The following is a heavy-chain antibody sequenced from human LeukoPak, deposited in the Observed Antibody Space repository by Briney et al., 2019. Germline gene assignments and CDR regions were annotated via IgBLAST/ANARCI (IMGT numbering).Heavy chain of an antibody. Sequence: ASVKVSCKASGYTFAGYYMHWVRQAPGQGLEWMGWINPNSGGTNYAQKFQGRVTMTRDTSISTAYMELSRLRSDDTAVYYCATPHKRGGYAFDIWGQGTMVTVSS. CDR1: GYTFAGYY. D-gene: IGHD5-12*01. CDR3: ATPHKRGGYAFDI. V-gene: IGHV1-2*02. CDR2: INPNSGGT. J-gene: IGHJ3*02.